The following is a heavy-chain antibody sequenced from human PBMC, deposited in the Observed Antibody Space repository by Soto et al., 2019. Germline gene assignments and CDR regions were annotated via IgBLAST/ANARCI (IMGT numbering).Heavy chain of an antibody. Sequence: ASVKVSCKASGYTFTCCSLHWLQQAPGQGLERMRWTTPCNGKINYAKKFQGRVTITRDTFARTAYMELSSLRSEDTAVYYCARVSEAMYWVNFDYWGQGTLVTVSS. CDR1: GYTFTCCS. CDR2: TTPCNGKI. V-gene: IGHV1-3*01. D-gene: IGHD2-15*01. J-gene: IGHJ4*02. CDR3: ARVSEAMYWVNFDY.